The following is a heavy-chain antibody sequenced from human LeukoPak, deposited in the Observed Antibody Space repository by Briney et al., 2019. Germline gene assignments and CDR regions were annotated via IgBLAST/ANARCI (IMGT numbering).Heavy chain of an antibody. J-gene: IGHJ1*01. D-gene: IGHD2-2*01. CDR1: GFTFSSYA. CDR2: ISYDGSNK. CDR3: ARPAKGGYCSSTSCLIPEFQH. V-gene: IGHV3-30-3*01. Sequence: GGSLRLSCAASGFTFSSYAMHWVRQAPGKGLEWVAVISYDGSNKYYADSVKGRFTISRDNSKNTLYLQMNSLRAEDTAVYYCARPAKGGYCSSTSCLIPEFQHWGQGTLVTVSS.